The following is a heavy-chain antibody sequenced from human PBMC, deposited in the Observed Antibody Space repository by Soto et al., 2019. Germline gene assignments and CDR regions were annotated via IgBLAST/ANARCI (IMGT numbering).Heavy chain of an antibody. J-gene: IGHJ5*02. CDR2: IKSKTDGGTT. D-gene: IGHD2-15*01. V-gene: IGHV3-15*01. CDR1: GFTFSNAW. CDR3: TTDPGYCSGGSCYPGGNWFDP. Sequence: PGGSLRLSCAASGFTFSNAWMSWVRQAPGKGLEWVGRIKSKTDGGTTDYAAPVKGRFTISRDDSKNTLYLQMNSLKTEDTAVYYCTTDPGYCSGGSCYPGGNWFDPWGQGTLVTVSS.